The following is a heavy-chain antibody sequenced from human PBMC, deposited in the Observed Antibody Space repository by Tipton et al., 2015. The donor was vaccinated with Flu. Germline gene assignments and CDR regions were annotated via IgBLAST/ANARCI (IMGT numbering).Heavy chain of an antibody. CDR1: GFTFSNFA. V-gene: IGHV3-23*01. CDR2: VSGSGGST. CDR3: ARARWGHPDAFDI. J-gene: IGHJ3*02. D-gene: IGHD4-23*01. Sequence: SLRLSCAASGFTFSNFAMSWVRQAPGKGLAWVSAVSGSGGSTHYADSVKGRFTISRDNSKSTLDLQMNRPRAEDTAIYCCARARWGHPDAFDIWGQGTVVTVSS.